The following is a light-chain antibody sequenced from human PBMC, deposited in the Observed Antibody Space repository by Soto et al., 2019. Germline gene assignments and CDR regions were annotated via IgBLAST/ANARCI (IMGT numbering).Light chain of an antibody. CDR2: GAS. Sequence: EIVMTQSPATPSVSPRERATLSCRASQSVSSNLAWYQQKPGQAPRPLIYGASTRATGIPARFSGSGSGTEFSLTISSLQSEDFAIYFCQQYKDWPTWTFGQGTKV. CDR3: QQYKDWPTWT. V-gene: IGKV3-15*01. CDR1: QSVSSN. J-gene: IGKJ1*01.